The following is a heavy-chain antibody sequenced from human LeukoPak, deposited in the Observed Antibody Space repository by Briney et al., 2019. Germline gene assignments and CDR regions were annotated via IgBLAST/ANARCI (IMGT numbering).Heavy chain of an antibody. CDR2: IRRKDYRGTT. J-gene: IGHJ6*02. CDR1: GFTFGYQA. CDR3: TRGPIQLWIHNGMDV. D-gene: IGHD5-24*01. V-gene: IGHV3-49*04. Sequence: PGGSLRLSCAASGFTFGYQAMSWVRQAPGKGEEWVGFIRRKDYRGTTEYAASVQGRFTISRDDSKSIVYLEMNSLQTEDTAVYYCTRGPIQLWIHNGMDVWGQGTTVTVSS.